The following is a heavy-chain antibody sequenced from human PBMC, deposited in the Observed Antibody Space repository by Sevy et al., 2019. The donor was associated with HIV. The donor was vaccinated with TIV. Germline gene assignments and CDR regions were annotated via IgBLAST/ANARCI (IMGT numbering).Heavy chain of an antibody. CDR2: ISYDGSHK. V-gene: IGHV3-30-3*01. CDR3: ARELGSSWSSFDY. D-gene: IGHD6-13*01. CDR1: GFIFGSYA. Sequence: GGSLRLSCAASGFIFGSYAMNWVRQAPGKGLEWVAVISYDGSHKYYADSVKGRFTISRDSCKNTLYLQMHSLRTDDTAVYYCARELGSSWSSFDYWGQGTLVTVSS. J-gene: IGHJ4*02.